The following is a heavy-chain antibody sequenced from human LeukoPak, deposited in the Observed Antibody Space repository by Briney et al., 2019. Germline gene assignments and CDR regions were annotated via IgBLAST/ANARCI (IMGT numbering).Heavy chain of an antibody. V-gene: IGHV4-39*07. Sequence: PSETLSLTCTVSGGSISSSSYNWGWLRQPQGKGLVWIVSIYYSGRNYYNPSLKSRVTISVDMAKSQFSLDLRSVTAADTAVYYCARVCSGWYKYSYYHMDVWGRGTTVTVSS. CDR2: IYYSGRN. CDR1: GGSISSSSYN. J-gene: IGHJ6*03. CDR3: ARVCSGWYKYSYYHMDV. D-gene: IGHD6-19*01.